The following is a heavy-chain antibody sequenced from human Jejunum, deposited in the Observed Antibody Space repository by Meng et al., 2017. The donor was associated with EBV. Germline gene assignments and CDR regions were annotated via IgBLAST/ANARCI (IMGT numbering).Heavy chain of an antibody. V-gene: IGHV1-2*06. CDR3: ARVNDKTNFDF. CDR2: ITPDGGAT. Sequence: QVQQVQSGAEVKKPGASVKVSCQTSKYNFINYNIHLVQRAPGQGLEWMGRITPDGGATNYAQNFLGDFLMNRDMSTTTAYLELFSLKSDDTAVYFCARVNDKTNFDFWGQGTLVTVSS. CDR1: KYNFINYN. J-gene: IGHJ4*02.